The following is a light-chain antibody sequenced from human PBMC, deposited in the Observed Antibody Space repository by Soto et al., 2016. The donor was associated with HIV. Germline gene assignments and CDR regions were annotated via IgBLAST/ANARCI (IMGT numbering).Light chain of an antibody. J-gene: IGLJ3*02. CDR2: KDT. CDR3: QVWDSSSDHWV. CDR1: ALPKYD. Sequence: SYELTQPPSVSVSPGQPANITCFGDALPKYDVYWYQQKSGQAPVLVIYKDTERPSEIPQRFSGSSSGNTATLTISRVEIGDEADYYCQVWDSSSDHWVFGGGTKLTVL. V-gene: IGLV3-25*02.